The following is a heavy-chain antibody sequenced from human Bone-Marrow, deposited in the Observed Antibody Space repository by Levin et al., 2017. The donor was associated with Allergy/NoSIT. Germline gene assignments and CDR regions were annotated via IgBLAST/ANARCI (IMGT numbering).Heavy chain of an antibody. V-gene: IGHV3-15*01. D-gene: IGHD2-8*01. CDR2: VKTKKDGGTS. CDR3: TTGECSNGVCVDY. CDR1: GFPFSTVY. Sequence: SCAASGFPFSTVYMNWVRQAPGKGLEWVGRVKTKKDGGTSDYAAPVKGRFTISRDDSKNTLNLQMNSLKTEDTAVYYCTTGECSNGVCVDYWGQGTLVSVSS. J-gene: IGHJ4*02.